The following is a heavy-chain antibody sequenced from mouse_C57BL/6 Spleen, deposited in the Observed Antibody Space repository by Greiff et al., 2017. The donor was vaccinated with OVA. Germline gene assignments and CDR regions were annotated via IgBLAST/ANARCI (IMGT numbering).Heavy chain of an antibody. J-gene: IGHJ2*01. CDR2: IDPSDSET. Sequence: QVQLQQPGAELVRPGSSVKLSCKASGYTFTSYWMHWVKQRPIQGLEWIGNIDPSDSETHYNQKFKDKATLTVDKSSSTAYMQLSSLTSEDSAVYYCARMGIYYGSSADYWGQGTTLTVSS. CDR1: GYTFTSYW. CDR3: ARMGIYYGSSADY. D-gene: IGHD1-1*01. V-gene: IGHV1-52*01.